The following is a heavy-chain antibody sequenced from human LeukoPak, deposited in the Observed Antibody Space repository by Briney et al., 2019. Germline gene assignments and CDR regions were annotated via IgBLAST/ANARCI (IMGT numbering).Heavy chain of an antibody. V-gene: IGHV5-51*01. Sequence: GESLKISCKGSGYSFTSYWIGWVRQMPGKGLEWMGIIYPGDSDTRYSPSFQGQVTISADKSISTAYLQWSSLKASDTAMYYCARQYSRGYSCGYYYYYMDVWGKGTTVTVSS. CDR1: GYSFTSYW. CDR2: IYPGDSDT. J-gene: IGHJ6*03. D-gene: IGHD5-18*01. CDR3: ARQYSRGYSCGYYYYYMDV.